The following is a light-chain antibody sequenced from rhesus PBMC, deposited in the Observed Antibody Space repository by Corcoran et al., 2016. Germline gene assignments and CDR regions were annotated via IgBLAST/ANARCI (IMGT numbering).Light chain of an antibody. V-gene: IGKV3-42*01. CDR2: RIS. Sequence: EIVLTQSPTSMPVSQGERVTNSCTVSSSVSTSYLHWYQQNSGFSPRLFVYRISSLASGIPARFSGSGSRTSYTHKNSKMREEDAANNYCQQVNSIPLAFGPGAKVEI. J-gene: IGKJ1*01. CDR1: SSVSTS. CDR3: QQVNSIPLA.